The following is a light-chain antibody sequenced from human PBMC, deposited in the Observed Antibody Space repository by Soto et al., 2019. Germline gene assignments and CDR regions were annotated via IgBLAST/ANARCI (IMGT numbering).Light chain of an antibody. Sequence: QSVLTQPPSVSGAPGQRVTMSCTWSSSNIGAGYHVHWYQQLPGTAPKLLISHDNNRPSGVPDRFSGSKSDSSASLAITGLQAEDEADYYCQSYDSSLSGYVFGTGTNVTVL. CDR1: SSNIGAGYH. CDR3: QSYDSSLSGYV. V-gene: IGLV1-40*01. J-gene: IGLJ1*01. CDR2: HDN.